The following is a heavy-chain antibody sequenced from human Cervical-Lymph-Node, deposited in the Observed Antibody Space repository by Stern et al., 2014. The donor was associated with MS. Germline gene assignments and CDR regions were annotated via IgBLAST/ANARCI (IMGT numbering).Heavy chain of an antibody. Sequence: QMQLVQSGAEVKKPGASVTVSCKASGYTFTSYGICWVRQAPGQGLELMGLISGYNVNTNDAQKLQRRVTLTPDTSTSTAYMELRSLRSDDTAVYYGARCLLGSENGFDIWGQGTMVTVSS. CDR3: ARCLLGSENGFDI. CDR1: GYTFTSYG. V-gene: IGHV1-18*01. J-gene: IGHJ3*02. CDR2: ISGYNVNT. D-gene: IGHD2-15*01.